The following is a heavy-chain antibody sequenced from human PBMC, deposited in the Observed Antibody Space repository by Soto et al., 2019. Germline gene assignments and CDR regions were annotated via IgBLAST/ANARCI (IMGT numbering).Heavy chain of an antibody. V-gene: IGHV4-31*11. CDR3: ARTQEMATIRSFDS. Sequence: TRRLPCAVSGGYSIIRGYCWIGIRQHPGKGREWIGYIYYSWSTYYNPSLKSRVTISVDTSKNQFSLKLSSVTAADTAVYYCARTQEMATIRSFDSWGQGTLVTAPQ. CDR1: GGYSIIRGYC. CDR2: IYYSWST. J-gene: IGHJ4*02. D-gene: IGHD5-12*01.